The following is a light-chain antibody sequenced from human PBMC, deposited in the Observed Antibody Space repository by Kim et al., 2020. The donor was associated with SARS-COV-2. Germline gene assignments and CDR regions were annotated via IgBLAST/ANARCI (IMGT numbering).Light chain of an antibody. V-gene: IGKV4-1*01. J-gene: IGKJ2*01. CDR3: QQYYAVPYT. CDR1: QSILYSSSNKNY. CDR2: WAS. Sequence: KATINCKSSQSILYSSSNKNYLAWYQQKPGQPPKLLISWASIRESGVPDRFSGGGSGTDFTLTISSLQAEDVAVYYCQQYYAVPYTFGQGTKLEI.